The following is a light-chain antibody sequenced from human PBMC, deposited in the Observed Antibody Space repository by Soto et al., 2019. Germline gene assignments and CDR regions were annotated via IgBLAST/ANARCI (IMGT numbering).Light chain of an antibody. J-gene: IGKJ1*01. CDR2: WAS. V-gene: IGKV4-1*01. Sequence: DIVMTQSPDSLAVSLGERATINCKSSQSVLYTSNNKSYLAWYQQKPGQPPKLLIYWASTRESGVPDRFSGSGSGTDFTLTISSLQAEDVAVYYCQQYFSTLTWTFGQGTKVEI. CDR1: QSVLYTSNNKSY. CDR3: QQYFSTLTWT.